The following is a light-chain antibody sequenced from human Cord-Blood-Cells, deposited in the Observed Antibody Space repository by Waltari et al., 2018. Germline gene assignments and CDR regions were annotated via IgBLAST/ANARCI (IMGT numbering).Light chain of an antibody. V-gene: IGLV2-11*01. CDR1: SSDVGGYNY. CDR2: DVS. CDR3: CSYAGSYTFV. J-gene: IGLJ1*01. Sequence: QSALTQPRSVSGSPGQSVTISCTGPSSDVGGYNYVSWYQQHPGKAPKLMIYDVSKRPSGVPDRCSGSKSGNTASLTISGLQAEDEADYYCCSYAGSYTFVFGTGTKVTVL.